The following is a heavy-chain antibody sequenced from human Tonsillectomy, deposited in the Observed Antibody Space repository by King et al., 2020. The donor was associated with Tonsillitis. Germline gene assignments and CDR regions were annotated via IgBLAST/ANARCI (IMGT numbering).Heavy chain of an antibody. D-gene: IGHD3-22*01. Sequence: VQLVESGAEVKKPGSSVKVSCKASGGTFSSYAISWVRQAPGQGLEWMGGIIPIFGTANYAQKFQGRVTITADESTSTAYMELNSLRSEDTAVYYCARVGYDSSGYQNWFDPWGQGTLVTVSS. CDR2: IIPIFGTA. V-gene: IGHV1-69*01. CDR1: GGTFSSYA. J-gene: IGHJ5*02. CDR3: ARVGYDSSGYQNWFDP.